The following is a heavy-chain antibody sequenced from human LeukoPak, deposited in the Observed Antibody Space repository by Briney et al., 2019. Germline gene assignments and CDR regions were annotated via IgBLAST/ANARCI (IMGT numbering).Heavy chain of an antibody. Sequence: GGSLRLSCAASGXTFSSYWMLWVRQDPGKGLVWVSYIRGDGTSTSYADSVKGRFTISRDNAKNTLYLQMSSLRVEDTAVYYCARVGGVSGRAFDMWGQGTMVTVSS. CDR2: IRGDGTST. V-gene: IGHV3-74*01. CDR3: ARVGGVSGRAFDM. D-gene: IGHD6-25*01. CDR1: GXTFSSYW. J-gene: IGHJ3*02.